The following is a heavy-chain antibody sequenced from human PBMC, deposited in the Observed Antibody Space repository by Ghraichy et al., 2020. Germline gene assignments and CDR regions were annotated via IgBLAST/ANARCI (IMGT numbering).Heavy chain of an antibody. Sequence: GGSLRLSCEASGFTFSSYAMSWVRQAPGKGLEWVSAISGSGGSTYYADSVKGRFTTSRDNSKNTMYLQMNSLRAEDTAGYYCAKSPYGSGVVGAFDIWGQGTMVTVSS. D-gene: IGHD3-10*01. CDR2: ISGSGGST. CDR1: GFTFSSYA. V-gene: IGHV3-23*01. J-gene: IGHJ3*02. CDR3: AKSPYGSGVVGAFDI.